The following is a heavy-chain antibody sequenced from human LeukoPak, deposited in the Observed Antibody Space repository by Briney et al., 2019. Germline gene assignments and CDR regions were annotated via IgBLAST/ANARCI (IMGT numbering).Heavy chain of an antibody. J-gene: IGHJ4*02. V-gene: IGHV3-48*01. CDR1: GFTFSDYS. Sequence: SGGSLRLSCAASGFTFSDYSMNWVRQAPGKGLEWISYIGIDSGNTNYADSVKGRFTISGDKAKTSLYLQMNSLRVEETAVYYCARDYKYAFDHWGQGTLVTVSS. CDR3: ARDYKYAFDH. D-gene: IGHD5-24*01. CDR2: IGIDSGNT.